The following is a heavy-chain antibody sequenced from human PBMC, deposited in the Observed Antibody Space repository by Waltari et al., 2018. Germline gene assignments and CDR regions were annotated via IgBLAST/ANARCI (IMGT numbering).Heavy chain of an antibody. CDR2: IKQDGSEK. J-gene: IGHJ4*02. CDR3: AREGNIAVAEY. Sequence: EVQLVESGGGLVQPGGSLRLSCAASGFTFSSYWMSWVRQAPGKGLEWVANIKQDGSEKYYVDSVKGRCTISRDNAKNSLYLQMNSLRAEDTAVYYCAREGNIAVAEYWGQGTLVTVSS. D-gene: IGHD6-19*01. V-gene: IGHV3-7*01. CDR1: GFTFSSYW.